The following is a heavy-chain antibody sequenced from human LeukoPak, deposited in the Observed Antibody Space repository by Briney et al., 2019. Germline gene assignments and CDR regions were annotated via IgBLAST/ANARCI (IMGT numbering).Heavy chain of an antibody. CDR3: AGLNYDSSGYYYVGWFDP. CDR1: GGSISSSSYY. CDR2: IYYSGST. Sequence: SETLSLTCTVSGGSISSSSYYWGWIRQPPGKGLEWIGSIYYSGSTYYNPSLKSRVTISADTSKNQFSLKLSSVTAADTAVYYCAGLNYDSSGYYYVGWFDPWGQGTLVTVSS. D-gene: IGHD3-22*01. J-gene: IGHJ5*02. V-gene: IGHV4-39*01.